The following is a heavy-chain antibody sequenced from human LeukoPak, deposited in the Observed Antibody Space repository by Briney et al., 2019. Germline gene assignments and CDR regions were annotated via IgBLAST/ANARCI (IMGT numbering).Heavy chain of an antibody. CDR2: ISGSGGST. D-gene: IGHD3-22*01. J-gene: IGHJ1*01. Sequence: GGTLRLSCAASGFTFSSYGMSWVRQAPGKGLEWVSAISGSGGSTYYADSVKGRFTISRDNSKNTLYLQMNSLRAEDTAVYYCARVLLYYDSSGYGAEYFQHWGQGTLVTVSS. CDR3: ARVLLYYDSSGYGAEYFQH. CDR1: GFTFSSYG. V-gene: IGHV3-23*01.